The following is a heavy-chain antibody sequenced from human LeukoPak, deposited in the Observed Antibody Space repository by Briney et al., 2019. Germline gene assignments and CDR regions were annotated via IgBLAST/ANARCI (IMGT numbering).Heavy chain of an antibody. V-gene: IGHV4-30-4*01. Sequence: SETLSLTCTVSGDSISSDEYFWNWIRQPPGEGLEWIGYIHYGGSTYNKPSLKSRVFMSVDTSKNQVSLNLNSVTAADTAVYHCARSFPRWPYYFDSWGQGTLVTVSS. CDR3: ARSFPRWPYYFDS. CDR2: IHYGGST. J-gene: IGHJ4*02. D-gene: IGHD5-24*01. CDR1: GDSISSDEYF.